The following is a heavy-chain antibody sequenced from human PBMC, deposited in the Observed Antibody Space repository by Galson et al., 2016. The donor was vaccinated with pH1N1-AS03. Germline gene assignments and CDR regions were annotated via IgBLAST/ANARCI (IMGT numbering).Heavy chain of an antibody. CDR2: IRANSGDN. D-gene: IGHD1-1*01. CDR1: GYTFTTYG. CDR3: AEAEDNWNAAEGYSYKYSLDV. Sequence: SVKVSCKASGYTFTTYGIIWMRQAPGQGLEWMGFIRANSGDNNYSQKFQDRIFMTTDRSTSTAYMEQRSLSSDDTAVYYCAEAEDNWNAAEGYSYKYSLDVWGQGTTVTVSS. J-gene: IGHJ6*02. V-gene: IGHV1-18*04.